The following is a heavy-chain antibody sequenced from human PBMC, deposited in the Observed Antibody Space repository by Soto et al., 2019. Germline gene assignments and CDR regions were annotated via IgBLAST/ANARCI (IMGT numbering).Heavy chain of an antibody. J-gene: IGHJ3*02. D-gene: IGHD3-22*01. CDR1: GFTFSSYA. CDR3: ARHSSGYSYAFDI. CDR2: ISGSGGST. Sequence: SLRLSCAASGFTFSSYAMSWVRQAPGKGLEWVSAISGSGGSTYYADSVKGRFTISRDNSKNTLYLQMGSLRAEDMAVYYCARHSSGYSYAFDIWGQGTMVTVSS. V-gene: IGHV3-23*01.